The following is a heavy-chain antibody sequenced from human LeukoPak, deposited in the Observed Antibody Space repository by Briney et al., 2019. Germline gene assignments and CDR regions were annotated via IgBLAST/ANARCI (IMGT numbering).Heavy chain of an antibody. V-gene: IGHV4-39*01. CDR3: ARRRGSSSGGPFDY. D-gene: IGHD6-25*01. CDR1: GGSINNVAYY. Sequence: SETLSLTCSVSGGSINNVAYYWDWIRQPPGKALDWSGDIYRTGTTYYNPFFESRVTISADTSNNQVSLKMNAVTAADTAVYYCARRRGSSSGGPFDYWGRGTLVIVSS. J-gene: IGHJ4*02. CDR2: IYRTGTT.